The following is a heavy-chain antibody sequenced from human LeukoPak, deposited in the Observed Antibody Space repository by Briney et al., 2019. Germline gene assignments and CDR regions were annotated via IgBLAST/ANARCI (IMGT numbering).Heavy chain of an antibody. CDR3: AKGGGSSRWVYYYYGMDV. D-gene: IGHD6-6*01. CDR2: ISWNSGSI. V-gene: IGHV3-9*01. Sequence: GGSLRLSCAASGFTFDDYAMHWVRQAPGKGLEWVSGISWNSGSIGYADSVKGRFTISRDNAKNSLYLQMNSLRAEDTALYYCAKGGGSSRWVYYYYGMDVWGQGTTVTVSS. CDR1: GFTFDDYA. J-gene: IGHJ6*02.